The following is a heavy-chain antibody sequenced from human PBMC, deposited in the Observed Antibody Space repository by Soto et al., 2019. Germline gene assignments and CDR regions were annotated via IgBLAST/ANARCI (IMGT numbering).Heavy chain of an antibody. V-gene: IGHV4-61*01. CDR3: ARAPSRWDALDY. J-gene: IGHJ4*02. Sequence: SETLSLTCTVSGGSVSSGSYYWSWIRQPPGKGLEWIGYIYYSGSTNYNPSLKSRVTISVDTSKNQFSLKLSSVTAADTAVYYCARAPSRWDALDYWGQGTLVTVSS. CDR1: GGSVSSGSYY. D-gene: IGHD1-26*01. CDR2: IYYSGST.